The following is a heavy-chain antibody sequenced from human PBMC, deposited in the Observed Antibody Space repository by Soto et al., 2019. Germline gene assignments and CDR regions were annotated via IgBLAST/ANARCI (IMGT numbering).Heavy chain of an antibody. D-gene: IGHD1-26*01. CDR2: IKSNTDGGAT. V-gene: IGHV3-15*07. CDR1: GFTVSNAW. Sequence: EAQLVESGGGSVKPGGSLRLSCAVAGFTVSNAWMNWVRQAPGKGLEWVGRIKSNTDGGATEYAAPVKGRFTISRDDSENTLYLQMNSLKTEDTAVYYCTTSTMGATPKDRGQGTMVTVSS. J-gene: IGHJ3*01. CDR3: TTSTMGATPKD.